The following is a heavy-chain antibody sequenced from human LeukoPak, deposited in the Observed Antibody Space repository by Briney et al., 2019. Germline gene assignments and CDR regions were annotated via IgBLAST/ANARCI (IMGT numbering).Heavy chain of an antibody. D-gene: IGHD3-3*01. Sequence: GGSLRLSCAASGFTFSSYSMNWVRQAPGKGLEWVSYISSSSSTIYYADSVKGRFTISRDNAKNSLYLQMNSLRAEDTAVYYCAAPAAYDFRSGYYTHFDYWGQGTLVTVSS. J-gene: IGHJ4*02. V-gene: IGHV3-48*01. CDR2: ISSSSSTI. CDR1: GFTFSSYS. CDR3: AAPAAYDFRSGYYTHFDY.